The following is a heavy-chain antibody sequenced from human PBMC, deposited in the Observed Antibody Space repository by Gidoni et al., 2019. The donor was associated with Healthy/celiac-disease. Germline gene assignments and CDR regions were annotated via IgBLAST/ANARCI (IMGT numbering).Heavy chain of an antibody. CDR2: INHSGST. CDR1: GGSFSGYY. J-gene: IGHJ4*02. Sequence: QVQLQQWGAGLLKPSETLSLTCAVYGGSFSGYYWSWIRQPPGKGLEWIGEINHSGSTNYNPSLKSRVTISVDTSKNQFSLKLSSVTAADTAVYYCARGWIQLWLGYWGQGTLVTVSS. CDR3: ARGWIQLWLGY. V-gene: IGHV4-34*01. D-gene: IGHD5-18*01.